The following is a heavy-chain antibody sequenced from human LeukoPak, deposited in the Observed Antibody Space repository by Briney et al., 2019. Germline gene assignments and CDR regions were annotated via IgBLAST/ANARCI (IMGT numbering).Heavy chain of an antibody. D-gene: IGHD3-10*01. Sequence: SETLSPTCTVSGGSISSHYWSWIRQPPGKGLEWIGYIYYSGSTNYNPSLKSRVTISVDTSKNQFSLKLSSVTAADTAVYYCARDFGRNYGGMDVWGQGTTVTVSS. J-gene: IGHJ6*02. CDR3: ARDFGRNYGGMDV. CDR1: GGSISSHY. CDR2: IYYSGST. V-gene: IGHV4-59*11.